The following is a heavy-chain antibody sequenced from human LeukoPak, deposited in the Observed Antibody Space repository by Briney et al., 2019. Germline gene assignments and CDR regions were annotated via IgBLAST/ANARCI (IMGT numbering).Heavy chain of an antibody. CDR1: GGSFSGYD. D-gene: IGHD3-22*01. Sequence: AETLTLTCAVCGGSFSGYDLSCIRQPPGKGLEWIGEINHSGRTNYNPSLKSRDTISVDTSKNQFSLKLSSVTAADTAVYYCAREAVDSSGYYFDNWFDPWGQGTLVTVSS. CDR3: AREAVDSSGYYFDNWFDP. CDR2: INHSGRT. V-gene: IGHV4-34*01. J-gene: IGHJ5*02.